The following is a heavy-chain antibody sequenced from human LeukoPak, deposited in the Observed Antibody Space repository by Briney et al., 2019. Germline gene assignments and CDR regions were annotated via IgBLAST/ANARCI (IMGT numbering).Heavy chain of an antibody. CDR2: INHNGNVN. CDR1: GFTFSSYW. CDR3: ARGGGLDV. V-gene: IGHV3-7*03. D-gene: IGHD3-16*01. J-gene: IGHJ6*02. Sequence: GGSLRLSCAASGFTFSSYWMNWARQAPGKGLEWVASINHNGNVNYYVDSVKGRFTISRDNAKNSLYLQMSNLIAEDTAVYFCARGGGLDVWGQGATVTVSS.